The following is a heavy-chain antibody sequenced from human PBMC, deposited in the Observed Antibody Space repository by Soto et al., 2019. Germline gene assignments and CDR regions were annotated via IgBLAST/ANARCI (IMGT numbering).Heavy chain of an antibody. J-gene: IGHJ3*02. D-gene: IGHD5-18*01. V-gene: IGHV4-30-4*01. CDR2: IYYSGST. Sequence: QVQLQESGPGLVKPSQTLSLTCTVSGGSISSGDYYWSWIRQPPGKGLEWIGYIYYSGSTYYNPTLQSRGTISVDTSKNQFSLKLSSVTAADTAVYYCARAPPLKYTYGLRGAFDIWGQGTMVTVSS. CDR3: ARAPPLKYTYGLRGAFDI. CDR1: GGSISSGDYY.